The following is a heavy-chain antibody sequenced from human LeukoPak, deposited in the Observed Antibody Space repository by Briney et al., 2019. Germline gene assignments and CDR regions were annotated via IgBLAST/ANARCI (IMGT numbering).Heavy chain of an antibody. CDR1: GGSISSGDYY. J-gene: IGHJ4*02. CDR2: IYYSGST. D-gene: IGHD6-13*01. Sequence: SETLSLTCTVSGGSISSGDYYWSWIRQPPGKGLEWIGYIYYSGSTYYNPSLKSRVTISVDTSKNQFSLKLSPVTAADAAVDFCARGRALPGIAADWGQGTLVTVSS. V-gene: IGHV4-30-4*01. CDR3: ARGRALPGIAAD.